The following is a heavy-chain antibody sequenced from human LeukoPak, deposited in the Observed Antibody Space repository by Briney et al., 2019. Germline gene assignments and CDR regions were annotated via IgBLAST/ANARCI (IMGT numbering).Heavy chain of an antibody. Sequence: PSETLSLTCTDSGGSISSSSYYWGWIRQPPGKGLEWIGSIYYSGSTYYNPSLKSRVTISVDTSKNQFSLKLSSVTAADTAVYYCARDPSSGRYSSSWYFDYWGQGILVTVSS. CDR1: GGSISSSSYY. CDR2: IYYSGST. V-gene: IGHV4-39*07. D-gene: IGHD6-13*01. CDR3: ARDPSSGRYSSSWYFDY. J-gene: IGHJ4*02.